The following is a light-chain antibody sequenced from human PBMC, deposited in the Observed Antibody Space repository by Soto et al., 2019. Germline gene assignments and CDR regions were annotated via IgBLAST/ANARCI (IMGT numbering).Light chain of an antibody. CDR3: SSYTSSNTYV. J-gene: IGLJ1*01. V-gene: IGLV2-14*03. CDR2: DVS. Sequence: QSVLTQPASVSGSPGQSITISCTGTISDVSGYNFVSWYQQYPGEAPKLMIYDVSNRTSGVSNRFSGSKSGNTASLTISGLQAEDEADYYCSSYTSSNTYVFGTGTKLTVL. CDR1: ISDVSGYNF.